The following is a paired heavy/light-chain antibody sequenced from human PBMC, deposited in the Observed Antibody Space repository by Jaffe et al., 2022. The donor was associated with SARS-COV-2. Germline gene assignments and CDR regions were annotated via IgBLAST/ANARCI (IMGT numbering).Light chain of an antibody. J-gene: IGKJ1*01. Sequence: DIHMTQSPSSVSASVGDRVTITCRASQGISSWLAWYQQKPGKTPKPLIYAASSLQSGVPSRFSGSGSGTDFTLTISSLQPEDSATYYCQQANDFPWTFGQGTKVEIK. V-gene: IGKV1D-12*01. CDR2: AAS. CDR3: QQANDFPWT. CDR1: QGISSW.
Heavy chain of an antibody. V-gene: IGHV3-7*01. CDR3: ARHGVSLVRGVPPFFMDV. D-gene: IGHD3-10*01. J-gene: IGHJ6*03. CDR1: GFTFSDYW. Sequence: EVQLVESGGGLVHPGGSLRLSCAVSGFTFSDYWMTLIRQAPGKGLEWVASIKPDGSEKFYVESVKGRFTISRDNAKNSLYLQMNSLRAEDSAVYYCARHGVSLVRGVPPFFMDVWGKGTTVTVSS. CDR2: IKPDGSEK.